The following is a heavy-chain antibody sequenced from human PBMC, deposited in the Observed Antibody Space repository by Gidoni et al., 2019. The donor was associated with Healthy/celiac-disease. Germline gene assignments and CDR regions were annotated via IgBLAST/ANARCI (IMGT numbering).Heavy chain of an antibody. CDR1: GYTFTGYY. J-gene: IGHJ4*02. Sequence: QVQLVQSGAEVKKTGASVTVSCKAYGYTFTGYYMHWVRQAPGQGLEWRGWSNPNSGGKNYAKKFKGRVTMTRDTSISTAYMELSRLRSDYTAVYYCARVPTPSSIAPLFDYWGQGTLVTVSS. CDR2: SNPNSGGK. CDR3: ARVPTPSSIAPLFDY. V-gene: IGHV1-2*02. D-gene: IGHD2-2*01.